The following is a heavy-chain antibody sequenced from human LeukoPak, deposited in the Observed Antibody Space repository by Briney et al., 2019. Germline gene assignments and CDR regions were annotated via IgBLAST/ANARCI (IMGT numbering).Heavy chain of an antibody. CDR2: IDISSSFI. CDR1: GFTFSSYN. D-gene: IGHD5-12*01. V-gene: IGHV3-21*04. Sequence: PGGSLRLSCAASGFTFSSYNMNWVRQAPGKGLEWVSSIDISSSFIFYADSVRGRFTISRDNSKNTLYLQMNSLRAEDTAVYYCARALGGATDYWGQGTLVTVSS. CDR3: ARALGGATDY. J-gene: IGHJ4*02.